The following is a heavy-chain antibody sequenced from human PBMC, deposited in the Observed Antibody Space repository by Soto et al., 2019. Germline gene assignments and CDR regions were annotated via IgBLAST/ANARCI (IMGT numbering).Heavy chain of an antibody. CDR1: GFTFSSYG. CDR2: IWYDGSNK. Sequence: QVQLVESGGGVVQPGRSLRLSCAASGFTFSSYGMHWVRQAPGKGLEWVAVIWYDGSNKYYADSVKGRFTISRDNSKNTLYLQMTSLRAEDTAVYYCARKWLGALDYWGQGTLVTVSS. V-gene: IGHV3-33*01. D-gene: IGHD6-19*01. J-gene: IGHJ4*02. CDR3: ARKWLGALDY.